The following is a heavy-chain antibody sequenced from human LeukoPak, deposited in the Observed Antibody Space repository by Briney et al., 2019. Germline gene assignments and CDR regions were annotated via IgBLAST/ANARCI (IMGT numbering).Heavy chain of an antibody. CDR3: AKVTSAFDY. V-gene: IGHV3-9*01. CDR1: GFTFDDYA. CDR2: ISWNSGSI. Sequence: GGSLRLSCAASGFTFDDYAMHWVRHAPGKGLEWVSGISWNSGSIGYADSVKGRFTISRDNAKNSLYLQMNSLRAEDTALYYCAKVTSAFDYWGQGTLVTVSS. J-gene: IGHJ4*02.